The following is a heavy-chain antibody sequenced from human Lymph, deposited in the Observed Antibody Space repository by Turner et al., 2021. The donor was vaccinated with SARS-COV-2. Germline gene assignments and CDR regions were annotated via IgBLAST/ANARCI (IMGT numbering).Heavy chain of an antibody. CDR3: ARDPPIQIWVDYFYYGMDV. D-gene: IGHD5-18*01. CDR1: GYTFTSYY. J-gene: IGHJ6*02. V-gene: IGHV1-46*03. CDR2: INPSGGST. Sequence: QVQLVQSGAEVKKPGASVKVSCKASGYTFTSYYMHWVRQAPGQGLEWMGIINPSGGSTSYVQKFQGRVTRTRDTSTSTVYMELSSLRSEDTAVYYCARDPPIQIWVDYFYYGMDVWGQGTTVTVSS.